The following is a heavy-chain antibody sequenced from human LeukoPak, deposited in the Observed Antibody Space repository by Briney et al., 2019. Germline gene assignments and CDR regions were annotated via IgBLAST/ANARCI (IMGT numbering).Heavy chain of an antibody. CDR1: GGSISSYY. Sequence: SETLSLTCTASGGSISSYYWSWIRQPPGKGLEWIGYIYYSGSTNYNPSLKSRVTISVDTSKNQFSLKLSSVTAADTAVYYCARDLRQSYSSSSSGRWFDPWGQGTLVTVSS. CDR2: IYYSGST. J-gene: IGHJ5*02. V-gene: IGHV4-59*01. D-gene: IGHD6-13*01. CDR3: ARDLRQSYSSSSSGRWFDP.